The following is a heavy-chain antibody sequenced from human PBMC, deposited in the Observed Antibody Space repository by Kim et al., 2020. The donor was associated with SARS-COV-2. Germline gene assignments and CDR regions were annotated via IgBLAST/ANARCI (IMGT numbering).Heavy chain of an antibody. CDR2: INHSGST. V-gene: IGHV4-34*01. Sequence: SETLSLTCAVYGGSFSGYYWSWIRQPPGKGLEWIGEINHSGSTNYNPSLKSRVTISVDTSKNQFSLKLSSVTAADTAVYYCARGTRRWLVRGPYYYYIDGWGKGTPVTVSS. CDR3: ARGTRRWLVRGPYYYYIDG. D-gene: IGHD6-19*01. CDR1: GGSFSGYY. J-gene: IGHJ6*03.